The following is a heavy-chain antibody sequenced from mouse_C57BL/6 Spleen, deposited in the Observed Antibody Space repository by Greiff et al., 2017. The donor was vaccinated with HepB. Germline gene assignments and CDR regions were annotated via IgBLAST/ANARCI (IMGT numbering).Heavy chain of an antibody. Sequence: QVQLKQSGPELVKPGASVKISCKASGYAFSSSWMNWVKQRPGKGLEWIGRIYPGDGDTNYNGKFKGKATLTADKSSSTAYMQLSSLTSEDSAVYFCARSPTGDDYDWYFDVWGTGTTVTVSS. CDR1: GYAFSSSW. CDR2: IYPGDGDT. V-gene: IGHV1-82*01. J-gene: IGHJ1*03. D-gene: IGHD2-4*01. CDR3: ARSPTGDDYDWYFDV.